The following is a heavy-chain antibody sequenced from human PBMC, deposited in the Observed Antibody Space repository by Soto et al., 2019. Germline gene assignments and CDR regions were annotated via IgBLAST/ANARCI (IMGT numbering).Heavy chain of an antibody. CDR1: GYTFTSYG. CDR3: ARDLPPEKY. CDR2: IRAYNGNT. Sequence: QVQLVQSGAEVKKPGASVKVSCKDSGYTFTSYGISWVRQAPGQGLEWMGWIRAYNGNTNYAQKLQVRVTITTNTPTSTAYMELRSLSSDDTAVYFCARDLPPEKYWGQGTLVTVSS. V-gene: IGHV1-18*01. J-gene: IGHJ4*02.